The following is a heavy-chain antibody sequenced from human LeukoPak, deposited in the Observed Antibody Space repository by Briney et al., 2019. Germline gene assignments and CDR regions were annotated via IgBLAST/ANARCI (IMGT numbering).Heavy chain of an antibody. V-gene: IGHV3-23*01. D-gene: IGHD6-13*01. J-gene: IGHJ1*01. CDR1: GFTFSSYV. Sequence: GGSLRLSCAGSGFTFSSYVMSWVRQAPGKGLEWVSSISGSAISTYFADSVKGRFTISRDNSKNTLYLQMNSLRAEDTAVYYCATRGELAAAGTEEYFQHWGQGTLVTVSS. CDR3: ATRGELAAAGTEEYFQH. CDR2: ISGSAIST.